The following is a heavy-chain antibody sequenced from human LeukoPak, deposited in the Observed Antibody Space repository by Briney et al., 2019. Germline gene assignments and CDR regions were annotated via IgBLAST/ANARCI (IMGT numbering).Heavy chain of an antibody. Sequence: SETLSLTCTVSGGSISSYYWSWIRQPAGKGLEWIGRIYTSGSTNYNPSLKSRVTISVDTSKNQFSLKLSSVTAADTAVYYCARGTYYYGSGRPNDAFDIWGQGTMVTVSS. CDR3: ARGTYYYGSGRPNDAFDI. J-gene: IGHJ3*02. D-gene: IGHD3-10*01. V-gene: IGHV4-4*07. CDR1: GGSISSYY. CDR2: IYTSGST.